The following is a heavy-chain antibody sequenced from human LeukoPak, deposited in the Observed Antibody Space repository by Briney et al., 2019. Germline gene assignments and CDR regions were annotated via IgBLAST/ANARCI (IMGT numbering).Heavy chain of an antibody. Sequence: GESLKISCKGSGYSFTSYWIGWVRQMPGKGLEWMGVINPGYSDIRYSPSFQGQVTISADKSISTTYLQWSSLKASDTAIYYCARHDKGYSGYVTLDYWGQGTLVTVSS. J-gene: IGHJ4*02. V-gene: IGHV5-51*01. D-gene: IGHD5-12*01. CDR3: ARHDKGYSGYVTLDY. CDR1: GYSFTSYW. CDR2: INPGYSDI.